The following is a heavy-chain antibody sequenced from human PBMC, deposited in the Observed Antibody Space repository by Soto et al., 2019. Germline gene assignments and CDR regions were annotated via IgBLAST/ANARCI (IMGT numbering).Heavy chain of an antibody. CDR3: ALTGDRYCSGGSCALPPLDY. V-gene: IGHV1-18*01. Sequence: ASVKVSCKASGYTFTSYGISWVRQAPGQGLEWMGWISAYNGNTNYAQKLQGRVTMTTDTSTSTAYMELRSLRSDDTAVYYCALTGDRYCSGGSCALPPLDYWGQGTLVTVSS. CDR2: ISAYNGNT. D-gene: IGHD2-15*01. CDR1: GYTFTSYG. J-gene: IGHJ4*02.